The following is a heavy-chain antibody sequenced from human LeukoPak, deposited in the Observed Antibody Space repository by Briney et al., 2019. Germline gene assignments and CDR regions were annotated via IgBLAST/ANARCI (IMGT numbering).Heavy chain of an antibody. Sequence: ASVKLSCKASGYTFTNNGINWGRQAPGQGLEWMGWISAYNGNTNYAQKLQSRVTITTDTSTSTAYMELTSLRSDDTAVYYCARDGRSVGATKEVYWGQGTLVTVSS. CDR3: ARDGRSVGATKEVY. V-gene: IGHV1-18*01. CDR1: GYTFTNNG. J-gene: IGHJ4*02. D-gene: IGHD1-26*01. CDR2: ISAYNGNT.